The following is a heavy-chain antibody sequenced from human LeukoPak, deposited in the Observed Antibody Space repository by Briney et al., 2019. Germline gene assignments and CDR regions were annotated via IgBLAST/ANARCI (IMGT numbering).Heavy chain of an antibody. V-gene: IGHV3-30-3*01. D-gene: IGHD5-18*01. CDR1: GFTFSSYA. J-gene: IGHJ6*02. CDR3: ARDLRDTAMAPDYYYYGMDV. Sequence: PGGSPRLSCAASGFTFSSYAMHWVRQAPGKGLEWVAVISYDGSNKYYADSVKGRFTISRDNSKNTLYLQMNSLRAEDTAVYYCARDLRDTAMAPDYYYYGMDVWGQGTTVTVSS. CDR2: ISYDGSNK.